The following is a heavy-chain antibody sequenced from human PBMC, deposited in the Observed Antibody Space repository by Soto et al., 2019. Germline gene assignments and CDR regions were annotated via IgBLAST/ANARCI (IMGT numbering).Heavy chain of an antibody. Sequence: AETLSLTSVVSGGSRTSYFWSWIRQPPGKGLEWIGYIYYSGSTNYNPSLKSRVTVSVDASKNQFSLKLSSVTAADTAVYYCARVWGGAFDIWGQGTMVT. D-gene: IGHD3-10*01. J-gene: IGHJ3*02. CDR2: IYYSGST. CDR1: GGSRTSYF. V-gene: IGHV4-59*01. CDR3: ARVWGGAFDI.